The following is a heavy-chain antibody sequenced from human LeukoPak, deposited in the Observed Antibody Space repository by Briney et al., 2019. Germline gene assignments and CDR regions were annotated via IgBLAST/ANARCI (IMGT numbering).Heavy chain of an antibody. CDR1: GFTFDDYG. CDR3: AKVDGYNSGWYDY. V-gene: IGHV3-9*01. CDR2: ISWNSGNI. Sequence: GGSLRLSCEASGFTFDDYGMHWVRQPPGKGLEWVSGISWNSGNIGYADSVKGRFTISRDNAKNSLYLQMDSLRAEDTAFYYCAKVDGYNSGWYDYWGQGTLVTVSS. D-gene: IGHD6-19*01. J-gene: IGHJ4*02.